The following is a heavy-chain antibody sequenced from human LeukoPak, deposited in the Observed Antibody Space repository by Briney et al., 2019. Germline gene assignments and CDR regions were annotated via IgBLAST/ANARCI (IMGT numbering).Heavy chain of an antibody. CDR2: ISYTGST. Sequence: PSETLSLTCTVFGGSFSTFYWSWIRQPPGKGLEWIGYISYTGSTNYNPSLKSRVTISVDTSKNQFSLKVTSVTAADTAVYYCARAIGIYSSSDYWGQGTLVTVSS. CDR1: GGSFSTFY. CDR3: ARAIGIYSSSDY. J-gene: IGHJ4*02. D-gene: IGHD2-21*01. V-gene: IGHV4-59*08.